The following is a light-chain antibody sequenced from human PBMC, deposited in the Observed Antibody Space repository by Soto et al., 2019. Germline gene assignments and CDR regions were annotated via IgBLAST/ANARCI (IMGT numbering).Light chain of an antibody. Sequence: ETVLTQSPGTLYFSPGERATLSCRASQSVGNSHVAWYQQKPGQAPRLLIYGASTRATGIPARFSGSGSETEFTLTIRSLQSEDFAVYFCQQYNNWPSVGQGTRLEIK. CDR3: QQYNNWPS. CDR1: QSVGNS. J-gene: IGKJ5*01. V-gene: IGKV3-15*01. CDR2: GAS.